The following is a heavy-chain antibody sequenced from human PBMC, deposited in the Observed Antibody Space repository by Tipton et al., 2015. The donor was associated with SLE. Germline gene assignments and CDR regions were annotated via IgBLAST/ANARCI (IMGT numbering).Heavy chain of an antibody. CDR2: IYYSGST. CDR3: ARPASSGYLDYFFDY. Sequence: TLSLTCSVSSYSIYNGFYWGWIRQSPGKGLEWIGSIYYSGSTYYNPSLKSRVTISVDTSKNQFSLKLSFVTAADTAVYYCARPASSGYLDYFFDYWGQGTLVTVSS. J-gene: IGHJ4*02. V-gene: IGHV4-38-2*01. D-gene: IGHD3-22*01. CDR1: SYSIYNGFY.